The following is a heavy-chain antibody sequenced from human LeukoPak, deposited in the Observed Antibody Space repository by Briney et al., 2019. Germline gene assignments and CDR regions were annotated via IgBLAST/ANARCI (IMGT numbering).Heavy chain of an antibody. CDR1: GFTVSSNY. J-gene: IGHJ4*02. D-gene: IGHD1-26*01. CDR2: IYSGGGT. CDR3: ARGQGGSFYFDY. V-gene: IGHV3-53*01. Sequence: PGGSLRLSCAASGFTVSSNYMSWVRQAPGKGLKWVSVIYSGGGTYYADSVKGRFTFSRDNSKNTLYLQMNSLRAEDTAVYFCARGQGGSFYFDYWGQGTLVTVSS.